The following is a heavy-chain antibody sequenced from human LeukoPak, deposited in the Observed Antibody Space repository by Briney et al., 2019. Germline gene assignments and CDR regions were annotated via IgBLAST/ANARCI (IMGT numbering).Heavy chain of an antibody. CDR1: GGSFSGYY. Sequence: SETLSLTCAVYGGSFSGYYWSWIRQPPGKGLEWIGEINHSGSTNYNPSLKSRVTISVDTSKNQFSLKLSSVTAADTAVYYCARGHGDYVWGSYRFSHFFCCWGQGTLVTVSS. CDR2: INHSGST. V-gene: IGHV4-34*01. CDR3: ARGHGDYVWGSYRFSHFFCC. J-gene: IGHJ4*02. D-gene: IGHD3-16*02.